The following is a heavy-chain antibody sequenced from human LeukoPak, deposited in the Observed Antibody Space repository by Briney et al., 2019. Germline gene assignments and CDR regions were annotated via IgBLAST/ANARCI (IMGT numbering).Heavy chain of an antibody. Sequence: GGSLRLSCAASGFTFSSYWMHWVRQAPGKGLVWVSHINSDGSSTSYADSVKGRFSISRDNAKNTLYLQMNSLRAEDTAVYYCAALDHGHDYWGQGTLVTVSS. V-gene: IGHV3-74*01. J-gene: IGHJ4*02. CDR1: GFTFSSYW. CDR3: AALDHGHDY. CDR2: INSDGSST.